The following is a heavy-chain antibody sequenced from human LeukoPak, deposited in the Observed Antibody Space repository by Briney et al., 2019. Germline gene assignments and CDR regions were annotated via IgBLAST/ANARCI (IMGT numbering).Heavy chain of an antibody. D-gene: IGHD1-26*01. J-gene: IGHJ4*02. V-gene: IGHV3-21*04. CDR3: AKGSGSYFPLGIIDY. CDR1: GFTFSSYS. CDR2: ISSSSSYI. Sequence: PGGSLRLSCAASGFTFSSYSMNWVRQAPGKGLEWVSSISSSSSYIYYADSVKGRFTISRDNAKNSLYLQMNSLRTEDTALYYCAKGSGSYFPLGIIDYWGQGTLVTVSS.